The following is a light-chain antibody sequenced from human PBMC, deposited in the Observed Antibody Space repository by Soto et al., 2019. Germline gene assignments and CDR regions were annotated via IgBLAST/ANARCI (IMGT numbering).Light chain of an antibody. CDR2: AAS. V-gene: IGKV1-9*01. CDR1: QGIGSY. J-gene: IGKJ4*01. CDR3: QQLNSYPLT. Sequence: DIQLTQSPSFLSASVGDRVTITCRASQGIGSYLAWYQQKPGKAPNLLIYAASTLQSGVPSRFSGSGSGTEFTLTISSLQPEDCATYYCQQLNSYPLTFGGGTKVEIK.